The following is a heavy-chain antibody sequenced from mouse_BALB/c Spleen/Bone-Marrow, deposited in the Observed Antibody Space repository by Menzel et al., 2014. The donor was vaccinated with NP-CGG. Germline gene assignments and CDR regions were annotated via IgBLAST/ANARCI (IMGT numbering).Heavy chain of an antibody. V-gene: IGHV2-2*02. D-gene: IGHD2-1*01. Sequence: QVQLQQSGPGLVQPSQSLSITCTVSGFSLTSYGVHWVRQSPGKGLEWLGVIWSGGSTDYNAAFISRLSISKDNSKSQVFFKMNSLQANGTAIYYCARNLRGNYGFDYWGQGTTLTVSS. J-gene: IGHJ2*01. CDR3: ARNLRGNYGFDY. CDR2: IWSGGST. CDR1: GFSLTSYG.